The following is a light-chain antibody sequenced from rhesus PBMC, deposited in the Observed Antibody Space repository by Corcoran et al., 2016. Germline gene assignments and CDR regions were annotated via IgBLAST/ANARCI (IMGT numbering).Light chain of an antibody. Sequence: DVVMTQSPDSLSVSLGEGVTINCKSSRSLLSTSNHKNYLAWYQQKPGQAPKLLIYWASTRESGVPDRFSGSGAGTAFSLTINDLQPDDVALYYCQQFYSSPVTFGGGTKVEIK. V-gene: IGKV4-1*01. J-gene: IGKJ4*01. CDR3: QQFYSSPVT. CDR1: RSLLSTSNHKNY. CDR2: WAS.